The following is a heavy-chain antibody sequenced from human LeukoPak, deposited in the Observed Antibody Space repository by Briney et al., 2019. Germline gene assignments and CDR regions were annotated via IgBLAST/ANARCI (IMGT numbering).Heavy chain of an antibody. CDR2: INIDGTSA. Sequence: TGGSLRLSCAASGFTFSSYSMNWVRQVPGKGLVCVSRINIDGTSASYADSVKGRFTISRDNAKNALYLQMNSLRAEDTAVYYCVRGSSGWYGIDYWGQGALVNVSS. D-gene: IGHD6-19*01. V-gene: IGHV3-74*01. CDR3: VRGSSGWYGIDY. J-gene: IGHJ4*02. CDR1: GFTFSSYS.